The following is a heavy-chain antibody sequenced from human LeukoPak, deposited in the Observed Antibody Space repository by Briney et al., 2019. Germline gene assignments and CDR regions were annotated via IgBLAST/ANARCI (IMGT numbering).Heavy chain of an antibody. CDR1: GYTFTDYY. V-gene: IGHV1-2*02. CDR2: INPDSGGT. Sequence: GASVKVSCKTSGYTFTDYYMHWVRQAPGQGLEWMGWINPDSGGTSYAQKFQGRVTMTRDTSISTAYMELSRLRFDDTAIYYCAKENWYLYNNNWYKTWFDPWGQGTLVTVSS. J-gene: IGHJ5*02. CDR3: AKENWYLYNNNWYKTWFDP. D-gene: IGHD6-13*01.